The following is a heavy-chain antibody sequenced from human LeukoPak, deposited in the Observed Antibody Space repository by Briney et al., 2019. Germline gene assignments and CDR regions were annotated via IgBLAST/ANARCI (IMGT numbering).Heavy chain of an antibody. CDR2: IYYSGST. CDR1: GGSISSSSYY. D-gene: IGHD5-18*01. V-gene: IGHV4-39*07. J-gene: IGHJ4*02. Sequence: PSETLSLTCTVSGGSISSSSYYWGWIRQPPGKGLEWIGSIYYSGSTYYNPSLKSRVTISVDTSKNQFSLKLSSVTAADTAVYYCASLIQPKAPGFDYWGQGTLVTVSS. CDR3: ASLIQPKAPGFDY.